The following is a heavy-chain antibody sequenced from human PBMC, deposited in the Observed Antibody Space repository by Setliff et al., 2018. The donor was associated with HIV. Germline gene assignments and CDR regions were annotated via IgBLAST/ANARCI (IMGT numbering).Heavy chain of an antibody. V-gene: IGHV4-59*01. CDR1: GGSMNNYY. Sequence: LSLTCTVSGGSMNNYYWNWIRQTPGKGLAWIGYIYENAYAHYTVSLRSRVTVSMDTSKNQFSLTLRSVTAADRTVYYCARAQMHRGVVSWSLYYFDYWGQGALVTVSS. CDR2: IYENAYA. J-gene: IGHJ4*02. CDR3: ARAQMHRGVVSWSLYYFDY. D-gene: IGHD3-10*01.